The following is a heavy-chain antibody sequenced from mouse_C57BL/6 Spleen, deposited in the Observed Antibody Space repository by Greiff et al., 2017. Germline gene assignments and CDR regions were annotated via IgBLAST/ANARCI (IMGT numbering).Heavy chain of an antibody. CDR1: GYAFSSYW. D-gene: IGHD1-1*01. CDR3: ARHYGSSYDY. J-gene: IGHJ2*01. V-gene: IGHV1-80*01. Sequence: QVQLKESGAELVKPGASVKISCKASGYAFSSYWMNWVKQRPGKGLESIGQIYPGDGDTNYNGKFKGKATLTADKSSSTAYMQLSSLTSEDSAVYFCARHYGSSYDYWGQGTTLTVSS. CDR2: IYPGDGDT.